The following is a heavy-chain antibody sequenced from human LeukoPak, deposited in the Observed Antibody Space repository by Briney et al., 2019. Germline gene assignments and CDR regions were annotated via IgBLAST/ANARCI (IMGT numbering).Heavy chain of an antibody. J-gene: IGHJ4*02. CDR3: ARRAEDGTGYYLFDY. Sequence: SETLSLTCTVSGGSISSYYWSWIRQPPGKGLEWIGYTYYSGSTNYNPSLKSRVTISVDTSKNQFSLKVNSVTAADTAVYYCARRAEDGTGYYLFDYWGQGTLVTVSS. CDR2: TYYSGST. CDR1: GGSISSYY. V-gene: IGHV4-59*12. D-gene: IGHD3-22*01.